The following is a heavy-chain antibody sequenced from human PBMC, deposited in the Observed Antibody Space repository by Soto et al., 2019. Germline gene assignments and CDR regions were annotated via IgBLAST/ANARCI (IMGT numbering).Heavy chain of an antibody. CDR3: ESSEATVLDY. CDR1: GGSMSSSNW. Sequence: QVQLQESGPGLVKPSGTLSLTCTVSGGSMSSSNWWNWVRQPPGKGLEWIGETHHSGRTNSNPSPTSRVTISVDKSKNHFSLKLSSVTAADTAVYYCESSEATVLDYWGQGTLVTVS. CDR2: THHSGRT. J-gene: IGHJ4*02. V-gene: IGHV4-4*02. D-gene: IGHD4-17*01.